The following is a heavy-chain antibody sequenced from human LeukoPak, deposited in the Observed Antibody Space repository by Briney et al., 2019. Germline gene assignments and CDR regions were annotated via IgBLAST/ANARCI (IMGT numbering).Heavy chain of an antibody. Sequence: ASVKVSCKASGYTFTSYSMNWVRQAPGQGLEWMGWINPYNGNTNYAQTLQGRVTMTTDTSTSTAYMELRSLTSDDTAVYYCASASIDRWELLTHAFDIWGQGTMVTVSS. CDR3: ASASIDRWELLTHAFDI. CDR1: GYTFTSYS. CDR2: INPYNGNT. J-gene: IGHJ3*02. D-gene: IGHD1-26*01. V-gene: IGHV1-18*01.